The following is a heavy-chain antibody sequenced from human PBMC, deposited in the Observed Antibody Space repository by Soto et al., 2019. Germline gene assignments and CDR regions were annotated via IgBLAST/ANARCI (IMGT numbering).Heavy chain of an antibody. Sequence: SETLSLTCTVSGGSISSYYWSWIRQPPGKGLEWIGYIYYSGSTNYNPSLKSRVTISVDTSKNQFSLKLSSVTAADTAVYYCAIGGSGSYYNPYCFDYWGQGTLVTVSS. J-gene: IGHJ4*02. CDR2: IYYSGST. CDR1: GGSISSYY. CDR3: AIGGSGSYYNPYCFDY. V-gene: IGHV4-59*01. D-gene: IGHD3-10*01.